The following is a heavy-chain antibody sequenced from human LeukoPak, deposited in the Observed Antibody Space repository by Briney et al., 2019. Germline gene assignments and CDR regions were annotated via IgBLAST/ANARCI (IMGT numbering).Heavy chain of an antibody. CDR1: GFTFSSYT. CDR3: ARGPGRYCSSTSCSF. J-gene: IGHJ4*02. D-gene: IGHD2-2*01. V-gene: IGHV3-21*01. CDR2: ISSSSSYI. Sequence: GGSLRLSCAASGFTFSSYTINWVRQAPGKGLEWVSAISSSSSYIYYADSVKGRFTISRDNAKNSLYLQMNSLRAEDTAVYYCARGPGRYCSSTSCSFWGQGTLVTVSS.